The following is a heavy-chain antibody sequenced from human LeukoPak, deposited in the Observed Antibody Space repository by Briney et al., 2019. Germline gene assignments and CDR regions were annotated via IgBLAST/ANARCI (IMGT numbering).Heavy chain of an antibody. Sequence: GGSMRLSCAASGLTSSSYAMSWVRQAPGKWLEWVSAISGSGGSTYYADSVKGRFTISRDNSKNTLYLQMNSLRAEDTAVYYCAKEELRWFGVGSQAPNWFDPWGQGTLVTVSS. D-gene: IGHD3-10*01. CDR3: AKEELRWFGVGSQAPNWFDP. V-gene: IGHV3-23*01. CDR1: GLTSSSYA. J-gene: IGHJ5*02. CDR2: ISGSGGST.